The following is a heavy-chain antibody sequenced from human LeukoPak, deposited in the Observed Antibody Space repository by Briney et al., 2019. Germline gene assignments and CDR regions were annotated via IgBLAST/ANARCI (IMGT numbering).Heavy chain of an antibody. J-gene: IGHJ5*02. CDR1: GYRFTNYW. D-gene: IGHD2-8*01. CDR2: IYPGDSDT. Sequence: GESLKISCKGSGYRFTNYWIGWVRQMPGKGLEWMGIIYPGDSDTRYSPSFQGLVTISADKSISTAYLQWSSLKASDTAMYYCAREAAVTNVAGRFDPWGQGTLVTVSS. CDR3: AREAAVTNVAGRFDP. V-gene: IGHV5-51*01.